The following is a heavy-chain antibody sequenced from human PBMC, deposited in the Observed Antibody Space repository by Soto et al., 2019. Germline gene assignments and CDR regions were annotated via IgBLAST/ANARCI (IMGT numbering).Heavy chain of an antibody. J-gene: IGHJ6*03. CDR2: IKSKTDGGTT. CDR3: TTVGWNPFYYYYMDV. V-gene: IGHV3-15*01. D-gene: IGHD1-1*01. CDR1: RFTFTNAS. Sequence: PGGSLTLYCAASRFTFTNASMYWVHQAQGKGLEWVGRIKSKTDGGTTDYAAPVKGRFTISRDDSKNTLYLQMNSLKTEDTAVYYCTTVGWNPFYYYYMDVWGKGTTVTVSS.